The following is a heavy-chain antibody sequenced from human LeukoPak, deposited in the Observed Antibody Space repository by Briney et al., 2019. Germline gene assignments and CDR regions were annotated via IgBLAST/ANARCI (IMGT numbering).Heavy chain of an antibody. CDR1: GGSISSYY. CDR2: INYSGST. CDR3: ARYYDSSGYHFDY. J-gene: IGHJ4*02. V-gene: IGHV4-59*08. Sequence: SETLSLTCTVSGGSISSYYWSWIRQPPGKGLEWIGYINYSGSTNYNPSLKSRVTISVDTSKNQFSLKLSSVTAADTAVYYCARYYDSSGYHFDYWGQGTLVTVSS. D-gene: IGHD3-22*01.